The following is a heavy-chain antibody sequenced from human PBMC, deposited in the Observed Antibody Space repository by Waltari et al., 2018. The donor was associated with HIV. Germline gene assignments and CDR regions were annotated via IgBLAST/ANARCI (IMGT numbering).Heavy chain of an antibody. Sequence: QVQLVESGGGVVQPGRSLRLSCDASGFTFSSSGSHWVRQAPGKGLEWVAVIWYDGSNKYYADSVKGRFTISRDNSKNTLYLQMNSLRAEDTAVYYCARDGGGELLRRWYFDLWGRGTLVTVSS. CDR1: GFTFSSSG. V-gene: IGHV3-33*08. CDR2: IWYDGSNK. J-gene: IGHJ2*01. CDR3: ARDGGGELLRRWYFDL. D-gene: IGHD1-26*01.